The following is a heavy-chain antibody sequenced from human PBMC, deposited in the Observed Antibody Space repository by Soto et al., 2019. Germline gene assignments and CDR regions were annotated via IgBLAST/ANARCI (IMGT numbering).Heavy chain of an antibody. CDR1: GGSVSSGSYY. Sequence: QVQLQESGPGLVKPSETLSLTCTVSGGSVSSGSYYWSWIRQPPGKGLEWIGYIYYRGSTNYNPSLKSRVTISVDTSKNQFSLKMSSVTAADTAVCYCARGYYGSGSYYNVDWFDPWGQGTLVTVSP. V-gene: IGHV4-61*01. J-gene: IGHJ5*02. D-gene: IGHD3-10*01. CDR2: IYYRGST. CDR3: ARGYYGSGSYYNVDWFDP.